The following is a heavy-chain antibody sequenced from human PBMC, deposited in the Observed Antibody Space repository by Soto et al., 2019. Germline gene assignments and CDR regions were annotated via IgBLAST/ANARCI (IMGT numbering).Heavy chain of an antibody. J-gene: IGHJ4*02. CDR1: GGSISSYY. D-gene: IGHD6-19*01. V-gene: IGHV4-59*01. CDR2: IYYTGST. CDR3: ARSSSAKPFFDY. Sequence: QVQLQESGPGLVKPSENLSLTCTVSGGSISSYYWSWIRQPPGKGLEWIGYIYYTGSTNYNPSLTSRVTISVDTSKNQFSLKLSSVTAADTAVYYCARSSSAKPFFDYWGQGTLVTVSS.